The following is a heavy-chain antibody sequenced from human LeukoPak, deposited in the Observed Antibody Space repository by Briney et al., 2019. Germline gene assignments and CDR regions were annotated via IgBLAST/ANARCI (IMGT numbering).Heavy chain of an antibody. CDR1: GGTFSSYA. CDR2: IIPIFGTA. V-gene: IGHV1-69*01. Sequence: SVKVSCKASGGTFSSYAISWVRQAPGQGLEWMGGIIPIFGTANYAQKFQGRVTITADESTSTAYMELSSLRSEDTAVYYCTRSPYSSSWYPHYWGQGTLVTVSS. J-gene: IGHJ4*02. CDR3: TRSPYSSSWYPHY. D-gene: IGHD6-13*01.